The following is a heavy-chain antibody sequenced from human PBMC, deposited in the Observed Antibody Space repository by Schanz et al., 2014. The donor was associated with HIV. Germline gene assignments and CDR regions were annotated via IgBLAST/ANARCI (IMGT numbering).Heavy chain of an antibody. CDR1: GYTFTGYS. J-gene: IGHJ4*02. V-gene: IGHV1-2*02. CDR2: INPSSGGT. D-gene: IGHD5-12*01. Sequence: QVQLVQSGAEVKKPGASVKVSCKASGYTFTGYSMHWVRQAPGQGLEWMGWINPSSGGTNYAQKFQGRVTMTRDTSISTAYMDLRSLRSDDTAVYYCARGAAEMATMTPWRYWGQGTLVTVSS. CDR3: ARGAAEMATMTPWRY.